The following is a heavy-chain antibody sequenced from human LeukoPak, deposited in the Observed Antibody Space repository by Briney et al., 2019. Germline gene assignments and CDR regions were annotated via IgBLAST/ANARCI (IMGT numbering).Heavy chain of an antibody. D-gene: IGHD2-2*02. Sequence: GGSLRLSCAASGFTVSSNYMSWVRQAPGKGLEWVANIKQDGSEKYYVDSVKGRFTISRDNAKNSLYLQMNSLRAEDTAVYYCARDIYDYWGQGTLVTVSS. CDR3: ARDIYDY. CDR1: GFTVSSNY. V-gene: IGHV3-7*01. J-gene: IGHJ4*02. CDR2: IKQDGSEK.